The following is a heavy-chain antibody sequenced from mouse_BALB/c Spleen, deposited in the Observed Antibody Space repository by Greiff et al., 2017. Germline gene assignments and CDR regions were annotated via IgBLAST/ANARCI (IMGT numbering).Heavy chain of an antibody. V-gene: IGHV5-12-2*01. Sequence: EVKVVESGGGLVQPGGSLKLSCAASGFTFSSYTMSWVRQTPEKRLEWVAYISNGGGSTYYPDTVKGRFTISRDNAKNTLYLQMSSLKSEDTAMYYCARQGITDYYAMDYWGQGTSVTVSS. D-gene: IGHD2-4*01. J-gene: IGHJ4*01. CDR1: GFTFSSYT. CDR2: ISNGGGST. CDR3: ARQGITDYYAMDY.